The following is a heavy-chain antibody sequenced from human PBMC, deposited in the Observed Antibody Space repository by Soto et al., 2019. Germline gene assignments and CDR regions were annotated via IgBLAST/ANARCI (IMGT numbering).Heavy chain of an antibody. CDR2: IYPGDSDT. CDR1: GYSFTSYW. Sequence: PGESLKISCKGSGYSFTSYWIGWVRQMPGKGLEWMGIIYPGDSDTRYSPSFQGQVTISADKSISTAYLQWSSLKASDTAMYYCARGRNTAMVRNYYYGMDVWGQGTTVTVSS. J-gene: IGHJ6*02. V-gene: IGHV5-51*01. CDR3: ARGRNTAMVRNYYYGMDV. D-gene: IGHD5-18*01.